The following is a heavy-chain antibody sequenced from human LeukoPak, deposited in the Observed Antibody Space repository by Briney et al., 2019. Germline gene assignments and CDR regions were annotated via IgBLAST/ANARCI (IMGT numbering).Heavy chain of an antibody. D-gene: IGHD3-16*01. CDR3: ARDFTGGEYFDS. J-gene: IGHJ4*02. Sequence: GRSLRLSCAASGFTFSSFKMTWVRQDRGKGLGWDASISPSSTYIYYGDSLKGRVTVSRDNAKSLLFLHMSSLRPDDTAVYYCARDFTGGEYFDSWGQGALVSVSS. CDR1: GFTFSSFK. V-gene: IGHV3-21*06. CDR2: ISPSSTYI.